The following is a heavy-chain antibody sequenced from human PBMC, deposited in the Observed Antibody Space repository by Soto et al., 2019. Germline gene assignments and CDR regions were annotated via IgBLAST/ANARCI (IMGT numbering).Heavy chain of an antibody. J-gene: IGHJ4*02. V-gene: IGHV3-73*01. D-gene: IGHD3-3*01. CDR1: GFSLSASA. CDR3: VVWRGYYSSYFEY. CDR2: IRSKVNSYAT. Sequence: GGSLRLSCAASGFSLSASAIHWVRQASGKGLEWVGRIRSKVNSYATEHAASVKGRFTISRDDSKNTAYLEMNSLKTEDTAVYYCVVWRGYYSSYFEYWGQGTPVTVSS.